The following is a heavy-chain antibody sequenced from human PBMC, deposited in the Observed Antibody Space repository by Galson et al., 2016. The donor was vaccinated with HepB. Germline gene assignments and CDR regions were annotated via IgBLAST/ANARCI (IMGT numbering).Heavy chain of an antibody. CDR1: GFTVSSNY. J-gene: IGHJ6*03. CDR2: VYSDGST. CDR3: AKNKATARVWGHYYYYMDV. Sequence: SLRLSCAASGFTVSSNYLSWVRQAPGKGLEWVSIVYSDGSTYYSDSVRGRFTISRDHSNNIVYLQMNSLRAEDTAVYFCAKNKATARVWGHYYYYMDVWGKGTTVTVSS. D-gene: IGHD3-16*01. V-gene: IGHV3-53*01.